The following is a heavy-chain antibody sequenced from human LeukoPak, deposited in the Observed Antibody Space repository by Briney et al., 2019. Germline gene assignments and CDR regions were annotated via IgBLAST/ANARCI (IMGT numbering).Heavy chain of an antibody. Sequence: GGSLRLSCAASGFSFSTYAMSCVRQAPGKGLEWVSPISSSGHSTYYADSVKGRFTISRDNSKNTLYLQMNSLRVEDTAVYYCAKGGFSYGYVDYWGQGTLVTVSS. CDR1: GFSFSTYA. V-gene: IGHV3-23*01. J-gene: IGHJ4*02. CDR3: AKGGFSYGYVDY. D-gene: IGHD5-18*01. CDR2: ISSSGHST.